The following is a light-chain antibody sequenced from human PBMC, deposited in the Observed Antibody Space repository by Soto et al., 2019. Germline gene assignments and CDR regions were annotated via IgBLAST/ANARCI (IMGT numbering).Light chain of an antibody. Sequence: QSALTQPASVSGSPGQSITISCTGTRSDVGYYDYVSWYQQHPGKAPKLVIYEVSNRPSGVSNRFSGSKSGNTASLTISGLQAEDEADYYCTSYTTTYPWMFGGGTKVTVL. V-gene: IGLV2-14*01. J-gene: IGLJ3*02. CDR3: TSYTTTYPWM. CDR2: EVS. CDR1: RSDVGYYDY.